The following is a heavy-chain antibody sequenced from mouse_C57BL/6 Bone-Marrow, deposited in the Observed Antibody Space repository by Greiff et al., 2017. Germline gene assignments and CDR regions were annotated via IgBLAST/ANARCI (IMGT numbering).Heavy chain of an antibody. J-gene: IGHJ3*01. V-gene: IGHV1-64*01. CDR2: IHPNSGST. D-gene: IGHD1-1*01. CDR1: GYTFTSYW. Sequence: QVQLKQPGAELVKPGASVKLSCKASGYTFTSYWMHWVKQRPGQGLEWIGMIHPNSGSTNYNEKFKSKATLTVDKSSSTAYMQLSSLTSEDSAVYYCARPLYYGSSSWFAYWGQGTLVTVSA. CDR3: ARPLYYGSSSWFAY.